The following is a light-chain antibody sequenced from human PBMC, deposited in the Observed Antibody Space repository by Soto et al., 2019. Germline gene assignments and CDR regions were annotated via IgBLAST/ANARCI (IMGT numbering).Light chain of an antibody. CDR1: SSNIRAGSD. Sequence: QSVLTQPPSISGAPGQRVTISCTGSSSNIRAGSDVHWNHQLPGTAPKLLIYGNTNRPSGVPDRFSGSKSGTSASLAIAGLQTEDEGDYYCQTYDSSLSGLYVFGTGTKATVL. CDR2: GNT. V-gene: IGLV1-40*01. CDR3: QTYDSSLSGLYV. J-gene: IGLJ1*01.